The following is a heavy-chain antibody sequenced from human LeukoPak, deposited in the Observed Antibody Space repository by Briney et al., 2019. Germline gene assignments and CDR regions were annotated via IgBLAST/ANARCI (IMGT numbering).Heavy chain of an antibody. D-gene: IGHD6-13*01. CDR1: GFTFSSYA. V-gene: IGHV3-30-3*02. CDR3: AKDGGTSWDHYYFMDV. J-gene: IGHJ6*02. CDR2: ISYDGSNK. Sequence: GRSLRLSCAASGFTFSSYAMHWVRQAPGKGLEWVAVISYDGSNKYYADSVKGRFTISRDNSKNTLYLQMNSLRGEDTALYYCAKDGGTSWDHYYFMDVWGQGTAVTVSS.